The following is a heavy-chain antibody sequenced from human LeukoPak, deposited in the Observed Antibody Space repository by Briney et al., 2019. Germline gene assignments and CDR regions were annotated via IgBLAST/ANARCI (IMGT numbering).Heavy chain of an antibody. J-gene: IGHJ2*01. CDR1: GFTFINHA. CDR3: AKARYADSGWYFAL. CDR2: ICGSGRCP. Sequence: GGSLRLSCAASGFTFINHAMTWVRQAPGKGLAWVSAICGSGRCPWYADSVRGRFIISRDNSKNTVFLEMNSLRPDDTAIYYCAKARYADSGWYFALWGRGTLVTVSS. V-gene: IGHV3-23*01. D-gene: IGHD4-17*01.